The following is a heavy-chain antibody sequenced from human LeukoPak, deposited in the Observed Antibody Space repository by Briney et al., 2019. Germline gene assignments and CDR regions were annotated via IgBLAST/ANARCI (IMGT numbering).Heavy chain of an antibody. CDR2: IYYSGST. J-gene: IGHJ4*02. V-gene: IGHV4-59*11. Sequence: PSETLSLTCTVSGGSISSHYWSWIRQPPGKGLEWIGYIYYSGSTNYNPSLKSRVTISVDTSKNQFSLKLSSVTAADTAVYYCARTIAAAGTPFDYWGQGTLVTVSS. CDR3: ARTIAAAGTPFDY. D-gene: IGHD6-13*01. CDR1: GGSISSHY.